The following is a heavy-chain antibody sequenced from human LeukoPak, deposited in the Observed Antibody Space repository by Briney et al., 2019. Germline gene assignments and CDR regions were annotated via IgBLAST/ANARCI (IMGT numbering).Heavy chain of an antibody. J-gene: IGHJ4*02. CDR1: GGSISSYY. D-gene: IGHD1-26*01. Sequence: SETLSLTCTVSGGSISSYYWSWIRQPPGKGLGWIGYIYYSGSTNYNPSLKGRVTISVDTSKNQFSLKLSSVTAADTAVYYCARGATWEVPFDYWGQGTLVTVSS. V-gene: IGHV4-59*01. CDR2: IYYSGST. CDR3: ARGATWEVPFDY.